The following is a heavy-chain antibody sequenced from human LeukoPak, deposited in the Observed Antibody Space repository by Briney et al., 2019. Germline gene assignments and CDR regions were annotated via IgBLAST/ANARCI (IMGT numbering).Heavy chain of an antibody. J-gene: IGHJ4*02. V-gene: IGHV1-69*13. Sequence: SVKVSCKASGCTFSSYAISWVRQAPGQGLEWMGGIIPIFGTANYAQKFQGRVTITADESTSTAYMELSSLRSEDTAVYYCARSSSGWYYFDYWGQGTLVTVSS. CDR1: GCTFSSYA. CDR3: ARSSSGWYYFDY. CDR2: IIPIFGTA. D-gene: IGHD6-19*01.